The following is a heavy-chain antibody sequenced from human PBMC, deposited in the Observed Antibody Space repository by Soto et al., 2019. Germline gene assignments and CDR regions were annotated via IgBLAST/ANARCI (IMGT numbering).Heavy chain of an antibody. V-gene: IGHV3-9*01. CDR1: GFTFDQYT. CDR3: AKEMITFGDFNYYYMDV. D-gene: IGHD3-16*01. Sequence: EVQLVASGGGLVQPGRSLRLACAASGFTFDQYTMHWVRQAPGKGLEWVSSITWHSGTIGYADSVKGRFTISRDNAKNYLYLQMNSLRGEDTALYYCAKEMITFGDFNYYYMDVWGNGTTVTVSS. CDR2: ITWHSGTI. J-gene: IGHJ6*03.